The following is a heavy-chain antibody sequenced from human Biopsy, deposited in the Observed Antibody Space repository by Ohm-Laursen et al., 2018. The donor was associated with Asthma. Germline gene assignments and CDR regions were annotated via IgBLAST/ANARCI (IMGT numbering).Heavy chain of an antibody. J-gene: IGHJ3*02. CDR1: GFTFNSYG. CDR2: ISYDGRNK. CDR3: VRDGTDDAFDI. Sequence: SLRLSCAASGFTFNSYGMHWVRQAPGKGLEWVAVISYDGRNKYYGDSVKGRFTMARDNSKNTLDLQMNSLREEDTAVYYCVRDGTDDAFDIWDQGTVVSVSS. V-gene: IGHV3-30*03. D-gene: IGHD1-1*01.